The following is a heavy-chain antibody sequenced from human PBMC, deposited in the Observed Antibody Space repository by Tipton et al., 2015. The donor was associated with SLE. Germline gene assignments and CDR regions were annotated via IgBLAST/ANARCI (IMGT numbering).Heavy chain of an antibody. D-gene: IGHD2-2*01. J-gene: IGHJ1*01. V-gene: IGHV1-69-2*01. Sequence: QLVQSGAEVKKPGATVKISCKVSGYTSIDYYMHWVQQAPGKGLEWMGLVDPEDGETRYAEKFQGRVTITADTSTDTIYMQLSSLRSDDTAVYYCGSVVPAVHTGLQHWGQGTLVIVSS. CDR2: VDPEDGET. CDR1: GYTSIDYY. CDR3: GSVVPAVHTGLQH.